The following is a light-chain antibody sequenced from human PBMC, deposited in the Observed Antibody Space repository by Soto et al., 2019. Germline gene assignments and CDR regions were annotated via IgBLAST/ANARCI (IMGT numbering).Light chain of an antibody. Sequence: LSLSPGDRAAASFRASQSISACLAWYQQKPGQAPRLLIHSATTRATGIPSRFSGSGSGTEFTLTISSLQSEDFAVYYCQQYNNWPRTFGQGTKVDI. CDR2: SAT. J-gene: IGKJ1*01. CDR3: QQYNNWPRT. V-gene: IGKV3-15*01. CDR1: QSISAC.